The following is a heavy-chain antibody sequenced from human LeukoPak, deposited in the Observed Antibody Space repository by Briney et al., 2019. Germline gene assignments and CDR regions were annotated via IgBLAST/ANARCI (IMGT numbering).Heavy chain of an antibody. V-gene: IGHV3-11*01. CDR1: GFTFSDYY. CDR2: ISSSGSTI. D-gene: IGHD3-10*01. Sequence: PGGSLRLSCAASGFTFSDYYMSWIRQAPGKGLEWVSYISSSGSTIYYADSVKGRFTISRDNAKNSLYLQMNSLRAEDTAVYYCAAPPSYYRSRDAFDIWGQGTMVTVSS. CDR3: AAPPSYYRSRDAFDI. J-gene: IGHJ3*02.